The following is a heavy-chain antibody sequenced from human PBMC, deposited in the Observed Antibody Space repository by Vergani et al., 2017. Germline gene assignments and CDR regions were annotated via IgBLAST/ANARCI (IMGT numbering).Heavy chain of an antibody. V-gene: IGHV4-61*02. Sequence: QVQLQESGPGLVKPSQTLSLTCTVSGGSIISHNYYWSWIRHPAGKGLEWIGGIHTSGSTNYNPSLKSRVTMSKDTSKNQFSLNLTSVTAADTAVYFCARGSCLGGSCYKPLCHYWGEGILVTDCS. J-gene: IGHJ4*02. D-gene: IGHD2-15*01. CDR2: IHTSGST. CDR1: GGSIISHNYY. CDR3: ARGSCLGGSCYKPLCHY.